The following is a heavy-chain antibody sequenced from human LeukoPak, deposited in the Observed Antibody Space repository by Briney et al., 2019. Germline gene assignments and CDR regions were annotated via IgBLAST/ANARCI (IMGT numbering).Heavy chain of an antibody. CDR1: GYTFTNYG. Sequence: ASVKVSCKASGYTFTNYGISWVRQAPGQGLEWMSWISANNGETRYAQNFQGRVTMTTDTSTITAYMELRSLRSDDTAVYYCARSTTGGSYCDALTWGQGTLVTVSS. J-gene: IGHJ4*02. V-gene: IGHV1-18*04. CDR3: ARSTTGGSYCDALT. CDR2: ISANNGET. D-gene: IGHD2-15*01.